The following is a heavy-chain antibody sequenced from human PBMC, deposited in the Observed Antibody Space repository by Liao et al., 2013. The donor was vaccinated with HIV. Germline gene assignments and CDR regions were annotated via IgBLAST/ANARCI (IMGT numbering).Heavy chain of an antibody. J-gene: IGHJ4*02. D-gene: IGHD3-3*01. V-gene: IGHV4-34*01. Sequence: QVQLQQWGAGLLKPSETLSLTCAVYGGSFSGYYWSWIRQPPGKGLEWIGEINHSGSTNYNPSLKSRVTISVDTSKNQFSLKLSSVTAADTAVYYCARGGELRFLEWLSNYWGQGTLGHRSPQ. CDR3: ARGGELRFLEWLSNY. CDR2: INHSGST. CDR1: GGSFSGYY.